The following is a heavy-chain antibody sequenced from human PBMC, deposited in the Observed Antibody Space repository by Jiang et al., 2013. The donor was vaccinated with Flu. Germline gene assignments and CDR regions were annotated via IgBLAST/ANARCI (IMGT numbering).Heavy chain of an antibody. D-gene: IGHD6-13*01. Sequence: VQLVESGAEVKKTGESLKISCKGSGYSFTTYWIGWVRQMPGKGLEWMGIIYPGDSDARYSPSFQGQVTISADKSISTAYLQWSSLKASDTAMYYCARRGSSWYLNALRFDYWGQGTLVTVSS. CDR1: GYSFTTYW. J-gene: IGHJ4*02. CDR3: ARRGSSWYLNALRFDY. CDR2: IYPGDSDA. V-gene: IGHV5-51*01.